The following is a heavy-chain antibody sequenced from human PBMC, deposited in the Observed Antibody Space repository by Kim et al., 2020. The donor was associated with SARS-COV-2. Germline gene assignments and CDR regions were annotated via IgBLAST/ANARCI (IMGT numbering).Heavy chain of an antibody. CDR1: GFTFSSYW. CDR3: TRGGYTGQYSLWDM. D-gene: IGHD5-12*01. V-gene: IGHV3-74*01. Sequence: GGSLRLSCGASGFTFSSYWMHWVRQVPGEGLMWVSRLDTDGRTRDYADSVKGRFTISRDNAKNTVYLQMNSLRAEDTAIYYCTRGGYTGQYSLWDMWGQGTMVTVSS. J-gene: IGHJ3*02. CDR2: LDTDGRTR.